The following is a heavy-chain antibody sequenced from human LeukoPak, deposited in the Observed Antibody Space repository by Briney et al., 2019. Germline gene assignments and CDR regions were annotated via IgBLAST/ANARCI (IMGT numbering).Heavy chain of an antibody. CDR3: AKDLERSAGLDP. J-gene: IGHJ5*02. V-gene: IGHV3-9*01. Sequence: GGSLRLSCAASGFTFDDYAMHWVRQAPGKGVEWVSGISWNSGSIGYADSAKGRFTIYRDNAKSSLYPQMNSLRAEDTALYYCAKDLERSAGLDPWGQGTLVTVSP. D-gene: IGHD6-19*01. CDR2: ISWNSGSI. CDR1: GFTFDDYA.